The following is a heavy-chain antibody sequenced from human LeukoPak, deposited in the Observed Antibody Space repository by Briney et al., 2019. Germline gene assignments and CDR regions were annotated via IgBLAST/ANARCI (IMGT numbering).Heavy chain of an antibody. D-gene: IGHD3-16*02. CDR1: GYSISSGYY. J-gene: IGHJ3*02. V-gene: IGHV4-38-2*01. Sequence: SETLSLTCAVSGYSISSGYYWGWIRQPPGKGLEWIGSIYHSGSTYYNPSLKSRVTISVDTSKNQFSLKLSSVTAADTAVYYCARVPSYYDYVWGSYRYDAFDIWGQGTMVTVSS. CDR2: IYHSGST. CDR3: ARVPSYYDYVWGSYRYDAFDI.